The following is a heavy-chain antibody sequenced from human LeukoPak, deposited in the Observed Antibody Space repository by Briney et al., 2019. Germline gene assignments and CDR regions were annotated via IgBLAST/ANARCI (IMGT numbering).Heavy chain of an antibody. D-gene: IGHD6-13*01. Sequence: ASVTVSCKASAYTFTIYTIHWVRQTPGQRLEWMGWINAGNGNRRYSQSFQGRLTITRDTSATTAYMELSSLRSEDTAVYYCARTTVSWYEDNDAFDIWGQGTPVTVSS. CDR1: AYTFTIYT. V-gene: IGHV1-3*01. J-gene: IGHJ3*02. CDR2: INAGNGNR. CDR3: ARTTVSWYEDNDAFDI.